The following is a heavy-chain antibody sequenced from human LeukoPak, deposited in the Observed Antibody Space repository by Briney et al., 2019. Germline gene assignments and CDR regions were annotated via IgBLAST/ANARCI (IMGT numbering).Heavy chain of an antibody. J-gene: IGHJ1*01. CDR1: GFTFSTYG. V-gene: IGHV3-23*01. D-gene: IGHD4-17*01. Sequence: GGSLRLSCGASGFTFSTYGMSWVRQAPGKGLEWVSAISGSGDQTYYADSVKGRFTFSRDNSNNILHLQMHSLRADDTAVYYCATQPESYGDSASYFHHWGQGTLVTVSS. CDR3: ATQPESYGDSASYFHH. CDR2: ISGSGDQT.